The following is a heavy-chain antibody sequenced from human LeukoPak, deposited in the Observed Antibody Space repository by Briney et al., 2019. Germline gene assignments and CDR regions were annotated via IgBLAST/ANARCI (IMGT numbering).Heavy chain of an antibody. CDR2: ITGRADRT. CDR3: AEPLYDHDTFDS. CDR1: GFTFSRYV. J-gene: IGHJ4*02. V-gene: IGHV3-23*01. Sequence: GGSLRLSCAASGFTFSRYVMNWVRQAPGKGLEWVSAITGRADRTYYADSAKGRFTISRDNSKNTLFLQMNSLRGEDTAVYYCAEPLYDHDTFDSWGQGTLVIVSS. D-gene: IGHD3-22*01.